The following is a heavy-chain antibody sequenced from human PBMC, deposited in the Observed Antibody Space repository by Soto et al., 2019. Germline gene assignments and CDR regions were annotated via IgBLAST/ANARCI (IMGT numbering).Heavy chain of an antibody. D-gene: IGHD3-22*01. CDR3: ARELVVGPAEYFQH. J-gene: IGHJ1*01. CDR2: INQEGSEK. CDR1: GFTFSSYW. Sequence: GGSLRLSCAASGFTFSSYWMIWVRQAPGKGLEWVANINQEGSEKYYVDSVKGRFTISRDNAKNSLYLQMSSLGAEDTAVYYCARELVVGPAEYFQHWGQGTLVTVSS. V-gene: IGHV3-7*01.